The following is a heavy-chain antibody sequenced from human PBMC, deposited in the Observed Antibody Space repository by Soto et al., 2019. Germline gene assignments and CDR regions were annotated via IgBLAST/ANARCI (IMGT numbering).Heavy chain of an antibody. Sequence: QVQLVESGGGVVQPGRSLRLSCAASGFTFSSYGMHWVRQAPGKGLEWVAVIWLDGSNKYYADSVKGRFTISRDNSKNTLYLQMNSPRAEDTAVYYCARGLWSFDYWGQGNLVTVSS. V-gene: IGHV3-33*01. CDR3: ARGLWSFDY. J-gene: IGHJ4*02. CDR2: IWLDGSNK. CDR1: GFTFSSYG. D-gene: IGHD5-18*01.